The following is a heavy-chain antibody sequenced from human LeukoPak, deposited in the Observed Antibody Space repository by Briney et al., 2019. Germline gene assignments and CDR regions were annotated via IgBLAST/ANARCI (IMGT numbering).Heavy chain of an antibody. CDR1: GFTFSSYA. J-gene: IGHJ4*02. D-gene: IGHD3-10*01. CDR3: ARGGSLWFALDY. CDR2: INSNGGST. V-gene: IGHV3-64*01. Sequence: GGSLRLSCAASGFTFSSYAMHWVRQAPGKGMEYVSAINSNGGSTFYANSLKGRFTISRDNSKNTLYLQMGSRRVEDMAVYYCARGGSLWFALDYWGQGTLVTVSS.